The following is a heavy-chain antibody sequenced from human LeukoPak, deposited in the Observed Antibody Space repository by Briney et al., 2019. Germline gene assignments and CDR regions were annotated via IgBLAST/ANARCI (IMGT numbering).Heavy chain of an antibody. CDR2: INTDGSST. Sequence: PGGSLRLSCSASGFTLSNFWIHWVRQAPGKGLVWVSHINTDGSSTNYADSVKGRFAVSRDNAKNTLYLQMNSLRVEDTAVYYCARVIGWDEPFDLWGQGTMVTVSS. CDR1: GFTLSNFW. J-gene: IGHJ3*01. V-gene: IGHV3-74*01. CDR3: ARVIGWDEPFDL. D-gene: IGHD1-26*01.